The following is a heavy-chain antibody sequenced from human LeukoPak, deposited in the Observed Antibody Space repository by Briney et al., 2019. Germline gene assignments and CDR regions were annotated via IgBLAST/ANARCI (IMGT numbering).Heavy chain of an antibody. Sequence: ASVKVSCKASGGTFSSYAISWVRQAPGQGLDWMGRIIPILGIGNYAQKFQGRVTITADKSTSTAYMELSSLRSEDTAVYYCAARLYYYDSSGYSDPWGQGTLVTVSS. V-gene: IGHV1-69*04. D-gene: IGHD3-22*01. J-gene: IGHJ5*02. CDR2: IIPILGIG. CDR1: GGTFSSYA. CDR3: AARLYYYDSSGYSDP.